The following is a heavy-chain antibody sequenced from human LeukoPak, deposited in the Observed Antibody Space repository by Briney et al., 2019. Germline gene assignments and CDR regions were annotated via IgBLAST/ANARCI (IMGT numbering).Heavy chain of an antibody. V-gene: IGHV3-15*01. J-gene: IGHJ4*02. Sequence: TGGSLRLSCGASGFNFIQAWMSWVRQTPGKGLEWIGRIKENAVGGAIDYAAPVQGRFTISRDDSRNTVYLDMNSLKTEDMAVYYCTAGLGLTNDDSWGQGTLVTVSP. CDR2: IKENAVGGAI. CDR1: GFNFIQAW. CDR3: TAGLGLTNDDS. D-gene: IGHD2-8*01.